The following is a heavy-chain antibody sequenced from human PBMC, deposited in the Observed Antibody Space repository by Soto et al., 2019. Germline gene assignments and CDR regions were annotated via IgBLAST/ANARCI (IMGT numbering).Heavy chain of an antibody. D-gene: IGHD3-10*01. CDR3: ARDTGEQLADY. CDR1: GYTFTSYY. J-gene: IGHJ4*02. Sequence: GASSEGSCKASGYTFTSYYMHWVRQAPGQGLEWMGIINPSGGSTSYAQKFQGRVTMTRDTSTSTVYMELSSLRSEDTAVYYCARDTGEQLADYWGQGTLVTVSS. CDR2: INPSGGST. V-gene: IGHV1-46*01.